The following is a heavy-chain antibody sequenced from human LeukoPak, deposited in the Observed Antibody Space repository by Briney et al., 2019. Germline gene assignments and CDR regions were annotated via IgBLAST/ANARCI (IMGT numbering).Heavy chain of an antibody. Sequence: GGSLRLSCAASGFTFSGSAMHWVRQASGKGLEWVGRIRSKANSYATAYAASVKGRFTISRDDSKNTAYLQMNSLKTEDTAVYYCTRQGHSNFNYWGQGTLVTVSS. CDR1: GFTFSGSA. J-gene: IGHJ4*02. CDR2: IRSKANSYAT. CDR3: TRQGHSNFNY. V-gene: IGHV3-73*01. D-gene: IGHD4-11*01.